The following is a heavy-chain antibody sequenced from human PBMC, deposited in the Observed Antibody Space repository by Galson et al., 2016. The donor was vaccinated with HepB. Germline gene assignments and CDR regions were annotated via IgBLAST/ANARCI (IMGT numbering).Heavy chain of an antibody. V-gene: IGHV4-59*01. CDR2: ISSSGGP. CDR3: ARIPWIPYDFGPDY. Sequence: SETLSLTCSVSGGPITNYLCTWIRQPPGKGLEWIASISSSGGPNYNPPLKDRVTISIDKSKNQFSLKMTSVTAADTAVYSCARIPWIPYDFGPDYWGQGTLVTVS. J-gene: IGHJ4*02. D-gene: IGHD3-3*01. CDR1: GGPITNYL.